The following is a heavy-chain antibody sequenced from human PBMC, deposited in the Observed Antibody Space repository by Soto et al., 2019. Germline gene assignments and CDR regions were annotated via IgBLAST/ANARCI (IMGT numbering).Heavy chain of an antibody. CDR3: ARGDSQVSSVFAY. CDR2: SHHSGDT. V-gene: IGHV4-31*03. Sequence: QVELQESGPGLVKPSQTLSLTCTVTGGPFPNGGYYWSWIRQEPGKGLEWIGYSHHSGDTSYNPSLRSRVTISTDTSKTQFCLRLRSVTSADTAVYYCARGDSQVSSVFAYWGQGMLVPVSS. CDR1: GGPFPNGGYY. J-gene: IGHJ4*02. D-gene: IGHD3-16*01.